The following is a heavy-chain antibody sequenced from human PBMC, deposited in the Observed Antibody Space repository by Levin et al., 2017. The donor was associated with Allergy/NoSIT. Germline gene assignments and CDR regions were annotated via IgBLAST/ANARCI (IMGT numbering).Heavy chain of an antibody. CDR3: ARDNPDSGRDYYYYMDV. Sequence: PSETLSLTCTVSGGSISSGGYYWSWIRQHPGKGLEWIGYIYYSGSTYYNPSLKSRVTISVDTSKNQFSLKLSSVTAADTAVYYCARDNPDSGRDYYYYMDVWGKGTTVTVSS. D-gene: IGHD3-10*01. CDR2: IYYSGST. V-gene: IGHV4-31*03. CDR1: GGSISSGGYY. J-gene: IGHJ6*03.